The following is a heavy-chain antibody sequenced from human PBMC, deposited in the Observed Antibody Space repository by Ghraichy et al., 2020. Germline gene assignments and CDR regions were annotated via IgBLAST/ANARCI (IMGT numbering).Heavy chain of an antibody. Sequence: GGSLRLSCEASGFTFSTYWMHWVRQGPGKGLVWVSRINSDGRSTSYADSVKGRFSISRDNAKNTLYLQMNSLRAEDTAIYYCARGIAVAGALDMDVWGQGTTVTVSS. CDR2: INSDGRST. J-gene: IGHJ6*02. CDR3: ARGIAVAGALDMDV. D-gene: IGHD6-19*01. CDR1: GFTFSTYW. V-gene: IGHV3-74*01.